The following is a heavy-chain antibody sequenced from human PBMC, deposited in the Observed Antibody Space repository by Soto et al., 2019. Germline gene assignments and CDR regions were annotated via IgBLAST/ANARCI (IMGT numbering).Heavy chain of an antibody. CDR1: GGSFSGYY. V-gene: IGHV4-34*01. CDR3: ARMEPGYCSSTSCYTGSYYYYGMDV. J-gene: IGHJ6*02. Sequence: PSETLSLTCAVYGGSFSGYYWSWIRQPPGKGLEWIGEINHSGSTNYNPSLKSRVTISVDTSKNQFSLKLSSVTAADTAVYYCARMEPGYCSSTSCYTGSYYYYGMDVWGQGTTVTVSS. D-gene: IGHD2-2*02. CDR2: INHSGST.